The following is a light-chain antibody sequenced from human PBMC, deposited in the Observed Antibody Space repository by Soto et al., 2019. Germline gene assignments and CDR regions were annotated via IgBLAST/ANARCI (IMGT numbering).Light chain of an antibody. CDR1: QGINNY. V-gene: IGKV1-27*01. CDR3: HKYYSSPVT. Sequence: IQMTQSPSSLSASVGDRVTITCRASQGINNYLAWYQEQPGKGPKLLIYAASTLQAGVPSRFSGSGSGTDFTLTISSLQPEDFATYFCHKYYSSPVTFGVGTKVEI. J-gene: IGKJ4*02. CDR2: AAS.